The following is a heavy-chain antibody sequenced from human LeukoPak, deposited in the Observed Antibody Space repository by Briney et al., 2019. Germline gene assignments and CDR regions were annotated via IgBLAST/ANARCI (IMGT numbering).Heavy chain of an antibody. CDR1: GFTFSTSW. CDR2: IKQDGYEK. CDR3: ARDKIVGPTTLDY. J-gene: IGHJ4*02. V-gene: IGHV3-7*01. D-gene: IGHD1-26*01. Sequence: PGGSLRLSCAASGFTFSTSWMSWVRQTPEKGLEWVANIKQDGYEKYYVDSVKGRFTISRDNAKNSLYLQMNSLRADDTAVYYCARDKIVGPTTLDYWGQGTLVTVSS.